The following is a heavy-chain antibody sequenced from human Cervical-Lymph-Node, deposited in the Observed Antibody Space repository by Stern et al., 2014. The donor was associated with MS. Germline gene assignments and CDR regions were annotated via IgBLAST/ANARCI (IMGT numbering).Heavy chain of an antibody. J-gene: IGHJ4*02. CDR3: VRGGIGEDDY. CDR2: IYASGST. CDR1: GGSISSRSNY. D-gene: IGHD3-16*01. V-gene: IGHV4-61*02. Sequence: QVQLQQSGPGLVKPSQTLSLTCTVSGGSISSRSNYWSWIRQPAGKGLEWIGRIYASGSTNYSPSLKSRVTISIDTPNNQFSLKVNSVTVADTAMYFCVRGGIGEDDYWGQGTLVTVSS.